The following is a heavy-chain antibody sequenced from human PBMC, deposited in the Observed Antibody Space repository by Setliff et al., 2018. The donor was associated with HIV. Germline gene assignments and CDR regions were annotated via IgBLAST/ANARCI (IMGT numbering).Heavy chain of an antibody. CDR2: FSTYSGKT. V-gene: IGHV1-18*01. D-gene: IGHD6-19*01. CDR1: GYNFITFG. CDR3: ARGGAPNIVVAASLDI. J-gene: IGHJ4*01. Sequence: ASVKVSCKASGYNFITFGINWVRQAPGQGLEWMGRFSTYSGKTDYAEKFQGRLTMTMDTSTRTVLLELRSLTLDDTSVYYCARGGAPNIVVAASLDIWGQGTLVTVSS.